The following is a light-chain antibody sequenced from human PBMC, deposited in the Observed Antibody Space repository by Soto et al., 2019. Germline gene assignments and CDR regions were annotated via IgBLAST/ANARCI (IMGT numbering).Light chain of an antibody. CDR1: SSNIGSTT. Sequence: QSVLTQPPSASGTPGQRVTISCSGSSSNIGSTTVNWYQQLPGTAPKVLIYSNDQRPSGVADRFSGSKSGTSASLAITGLQAEDEADYYCQSYDTSLSGSVFGGGTKLTVL. V-gene: IGLV1-44*01. J-gene: IGLJ2*01. CDR3: QSYDTSLSGSV. CDR2: SND.